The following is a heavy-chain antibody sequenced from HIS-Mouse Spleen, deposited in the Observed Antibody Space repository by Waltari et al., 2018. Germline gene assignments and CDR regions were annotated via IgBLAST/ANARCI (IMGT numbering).Heavy chain of an antibody. CDR1: GFTFSSYG. CDR3: AKASGPNAFDI. Sequence: QVQLVESGGGVVQPGRSLRLYCAASGFTFSSYGMHWVRQDPGKGLGWVAVIWYDGSNKYYADSVKGRFTISRDNSKNTLYLQMNSLRAEDTAVYYCAKASGPNAFDIWGQGTMVTVSS. J-gene: IGHJ3*02. V-gene: IGHV3-33*06. CDR2: IWYDGSNK.